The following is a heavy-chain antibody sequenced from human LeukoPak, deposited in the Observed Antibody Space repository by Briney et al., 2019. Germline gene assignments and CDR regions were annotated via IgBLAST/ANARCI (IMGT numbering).Heavy chain of an antibody. J-gene: IGHJ1*01. V-gene: IGHV5-51*01. CDR3: ARHRYFQL. CDR1: GYSFTSYW. Sequence: GESLKISCKGSGYSFTSYWFPWVRQMPGKGLGWMGIIFPAESETRYSPSSQGQVTISVDKSINTAYLQGSSPKASDTAMYYCARHRYFQLWGQGTLVTVSS. CDR2: IFPAESET.